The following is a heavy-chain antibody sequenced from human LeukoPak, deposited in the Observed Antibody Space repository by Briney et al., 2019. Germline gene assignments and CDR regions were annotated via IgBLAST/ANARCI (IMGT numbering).Heavy chain of an antibody. Sequence: AETLSLTCAVSGYSMSSGFYWGWIRHPPGKGLEWIGSIYHSGTTFSNPPLKSRVTISLDTSKNQFSLKLSSVTAADTAVYYCARGYFGDYGVRYAFDIWGQGTMVTVSS. CDR3: ARGYFGDYGVRYAFDI. V-gene: IGHV4-38-2*01. CDR2: IYHSGTT. CDR1: GYSMSSGFY. J-gene: IGHJ3*02. D-gene: IGHD4-17*01.